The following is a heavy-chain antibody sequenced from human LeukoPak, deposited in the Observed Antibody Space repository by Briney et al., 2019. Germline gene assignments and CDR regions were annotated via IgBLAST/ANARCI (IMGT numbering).Heavy chain of an antibody. V-gene: IGHV6-1*01. Sequence: HSQTLSLTCVISGDSVSSNSAAWNWIRQTPSRGLEWLGRTYYRSKWYNDYALSVKSRITINPDTSKNQFSLQLNSMTPEDTAVYYCAKRRGLELLYYYYMDVWGKGTTVTVSS. CDR2: TYYRSKWYN. J-gene: IGHJ6*03. CDR3: AKRRGLELLYYYYMDV. CDR1: GDSVSSNSAA. D-gene: IGHD1-7*01.